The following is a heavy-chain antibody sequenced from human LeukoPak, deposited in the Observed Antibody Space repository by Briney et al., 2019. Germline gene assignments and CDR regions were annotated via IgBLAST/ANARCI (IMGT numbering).Heavy chain of an antibody. J-gene: IGHJ6*03. D-gene: IGHD3-16*01. CDR3: ARDRRGLQFGYYYYYMDV. Sequence: PSETLSLTCTVSGGSISSSSYYWSWIRQPPGKGLGWIGYIYYSGSTNYNPSLKSRVTISVDTSKNQFSLKLSSVTAADTAVYYCARDRRGLQFGYYYYYMDVWGKGTTVTVSS. CDR1: GGSISSSSYY. CDR2: IYYSGST. V-gene: IGHV4-61*01.